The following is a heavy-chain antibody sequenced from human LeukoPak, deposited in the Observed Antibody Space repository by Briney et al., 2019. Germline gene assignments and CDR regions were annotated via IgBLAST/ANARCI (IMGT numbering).Heavy chain of an antibody. CDR1: GGSISSGGYY. CDR3: ASPSGSSGSVHAFDI. J-gene: IGHJ3*02. D-gene: IGHD6-19*01. Sequence: SETLSLTCTVSGGSISSGGYYWSWIRQHPGKGLEWIGYIYYSGSTYYNPSLKSRVTISVDTSKNQFSLKLSSVTAADTAVYYCASPSGSSGSVHAFDIWGQGTMVTVSS. CDR2: IYYSGST. V-gene: IGHV4-31*03.